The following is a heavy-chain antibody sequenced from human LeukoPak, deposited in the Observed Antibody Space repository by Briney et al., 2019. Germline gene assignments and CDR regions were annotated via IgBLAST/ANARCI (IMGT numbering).Heavy chain of an antibody. CDR1: GFTFSSFP. V-gene: IGHV3-30*04. Sequence: GGSLRLSCAVSGFTFSSFPLHWVRQAPGKGLEWVAAISTDGCCTYHGDSVKGRFTISRDNPMNTLYLQMSGLRADDTAVYYCARSLFPDRLYFDLWGRGTLVTVSS. CDR2: ISTDGCCT. D-gene: IGHD3-10*02. CDR3: ARSLFPDRLYFDL. J-gene: IGHJ2*01.